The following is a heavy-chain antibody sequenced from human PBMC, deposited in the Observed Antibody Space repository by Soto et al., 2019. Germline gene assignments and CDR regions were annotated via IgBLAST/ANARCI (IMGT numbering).Heavy chain of an antibody. CDR3: ARIHPIVVVPAAIPDI. CDR1: GGSISSYY. CDR2: IYYSGST. V-gene: IGHV4-59*01. J-gene: IGHJ3*02. D-gene: IGHD2-2*01. Sequence: LSLTCTVSGGSISSYYWSWIRQPPGKGLEWIGYIYYSGSTNFNPSLKSRVTISVDTSKNQFSLKLSSVPAADTAVYYCARIHPIVVVPAAIPDIWGQGTMVTVSS.